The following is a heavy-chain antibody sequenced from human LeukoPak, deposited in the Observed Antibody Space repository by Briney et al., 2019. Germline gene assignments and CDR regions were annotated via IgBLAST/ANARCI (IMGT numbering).Heavy chain of an antibody. V-gene: IGHV1-69*06. CDR3: ARSAPYGESHYFAY. CDR1: GGSFRSYG. J-gene: IGHJ4*02. Sequence: SVKVSCKASGGSFRSYGINWVRQAPGQGLEWMGGIIPPFGTVTYAQKFQGRVTFTEDKSTSTAYMELSSLKSEDTAVFYCARSAPYGESHYFAYWGQGTLVTVSS. CDR2: IIPPFGTV. D-gene: IGHD4-17*01.